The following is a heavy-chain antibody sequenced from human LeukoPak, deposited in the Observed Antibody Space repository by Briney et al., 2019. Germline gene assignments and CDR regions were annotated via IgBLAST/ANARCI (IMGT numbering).Heavy chain of an antibody. V-gene: IGHV3-33*01. CDR3: ARARRGYDAY. CDR1: GFNFSSYG. J-gene: IGHJ4*02. D-gene: IGHD5-12*01. CDR2: IWYDGSKK. Sequence: GRSLRLSCAASGFNFSSYGMHWVRQAPGKGLEWVAVIWYDGSKKYYADSVKGRFTISRDNSKNTLYLQMNSLRAEDTAVYYCARARRGYDAYWGQGTLVTVSS.